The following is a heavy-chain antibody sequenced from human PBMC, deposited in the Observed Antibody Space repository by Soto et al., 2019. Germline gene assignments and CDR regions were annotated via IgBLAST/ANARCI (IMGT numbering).Heavy chain of an antibody. J-gene: IGHJ6*02. CDR3: ARDRVYYNSGYYYDYGMDV. Sequence: PGGSLRLSCVASGFTLSDYWIHWVRQAPGKGLVWVSRINTDGSSTTYADSVQGRFTITGDNAQNTVYLQMKSLRAEDTAVYYCARDRVYYNSGYYYDYGMDVWGQGTTVTVSS. CDR1: GFTLSDYW. CDR2: INTDGSST. D-gene: IGHD3-22*01. V-gene: IGHV3-74*01.